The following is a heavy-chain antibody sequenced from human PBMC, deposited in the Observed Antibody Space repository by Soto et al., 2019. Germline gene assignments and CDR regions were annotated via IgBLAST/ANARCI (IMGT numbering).Heavy chain of an antibody. V-gene: IGHV4-39*01. Sequence: PSETLSLTCTVSGASINSDSYYWGWLRQPPGQGLEWIASIYYSGSTFYNPSLQSRVTFFVDASKKQFPLRLSSVTAADTAVYYCARQRNYFGAAIYYNNFDYWGQGTLVTVSS. D-gene: IGHD3-10*01. CDR1: GASINSDSYY. CDR2: IYYSGST. J-gene: IGHJ4*02. CDR3: ARQRNYFGAAIYYNNFDY.